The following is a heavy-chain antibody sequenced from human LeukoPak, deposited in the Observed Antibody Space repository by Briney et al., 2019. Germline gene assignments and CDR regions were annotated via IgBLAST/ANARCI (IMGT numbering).Heavy chain of an antibody. CDR1: GFTFSSYW. CDR2: INSDGSST. D-gene: IGHD6-13*01. V-gene: IGHV3-74*01. J-gene: IGHJ4*02. CDR3: GRDSGGTPEY. Sequence: GGSLRLSCAASGFTFSSYWMHWVRQAPGKGLVWVSLINSDGSSTSYADSVKGRFTISRDNAKNTLYLQMNSLRAEDTAMYYCGRDSGGTPEYWGQGTLVTVSS.